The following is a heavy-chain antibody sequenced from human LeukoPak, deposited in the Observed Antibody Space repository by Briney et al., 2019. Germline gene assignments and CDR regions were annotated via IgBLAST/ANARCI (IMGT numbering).Heavy chain of an antibody. J-gene: IGHJ4*02. V-gene: IGHV4-4*07. D-gene: IGHD2-15*01. CDR1: SVSITSYC. CDR2: IYSSGST. CDR3: ARARGRLLLVDY. Sequence: PSETLSLTCTVSSVSITSYCWNWLRQPAGKGLEWIGRIYSSGSTDYNPSLKSRVTMSVDTSKNQFSLNLSSVTAADSAVYYCARARGRLLLVDYWGQGTLVTVSS.